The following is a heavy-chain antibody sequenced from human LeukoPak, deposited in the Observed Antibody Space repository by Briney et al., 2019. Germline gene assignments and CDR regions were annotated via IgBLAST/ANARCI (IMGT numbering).Heavy chain of an antibody. CDR1: GGSISSGGYY. CDR3: ARADGYYDSSGPAGAFDI. D-gene: IGHD3-22*01. J-gene: IGHJ3*02. V-gene: IGHV4-31*03. CDR2: IYYSGST. Sequence: SETLSLTCTVSGGSISSGGYYWSWIRQHPGKGLEWIGYIYYSGSTYYNPSLKSRVTISVDTSKNQFSLKLSSVTAADTAVYYCARADGYYDSSGPAGAFDIWGQGTMVTVSS.